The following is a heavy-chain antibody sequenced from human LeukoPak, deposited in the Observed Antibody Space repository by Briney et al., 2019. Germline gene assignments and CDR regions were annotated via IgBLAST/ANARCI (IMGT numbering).Heavy chain of an antibody. V-gene: IGHV3-11*04. J-gene: IGHJ3*02. CDR1: GLTVTDYY. Sequence: GGSLRLSCAASGLTVTDYYMHWTRQAPGKGLEWVSFIGGSASNIYYADSVKGRFTISRDNAKNSLYLQMNSLRAEDTAVYYCAKEWSAFDIWGQGTMVTVSS. D-gene: IGHD2-15*01. CDR3: AKEWSAFDI. CDR2: IGGSASNI.